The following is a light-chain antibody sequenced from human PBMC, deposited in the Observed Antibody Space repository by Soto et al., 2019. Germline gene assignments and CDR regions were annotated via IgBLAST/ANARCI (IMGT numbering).Light chain of an antibody. CDR1: QSISDT. CDR2: GAS. J-gene: IGKJ1*01. V-gene: IGKV3-15*01. Sequence: EIVLTRSPGTLSLSPGERATLSCRASQSISDTLAWYQQKPGQAPRLIIYGASTRATGSPDRFSASGSATEFTLTISSLQYEDFAVYYCQQYNDWPRTFGQGTKVDIK. CDR3: QQYNDWPRT.